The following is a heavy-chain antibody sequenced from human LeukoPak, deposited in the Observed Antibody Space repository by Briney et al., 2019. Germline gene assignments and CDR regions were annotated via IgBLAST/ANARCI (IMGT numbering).Heavy chain of an antibody. CDR2: IYTSGST. CDR3: AREREVVVIRFHYYYYMDV. J-gene: IGHJ6*03. D-gene: IGHD3-22*01. Sequence: PSETLSLTCTVSGGSISSGSYYWSWIRQPAGKGLEWIGRIYTSGSTNYNPSLKSRVTISVDTSKDQFSLKLSSVTAADTAVYYCAREREVVVIRFHYYYYMDVWGKGTTVTTSS. CDR1: GGSISSGSYY. V-gene: IGHV4-61*02.